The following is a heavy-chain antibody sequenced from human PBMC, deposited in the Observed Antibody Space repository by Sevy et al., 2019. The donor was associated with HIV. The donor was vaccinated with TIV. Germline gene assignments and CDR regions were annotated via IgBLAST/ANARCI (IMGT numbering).Heavy chain of an antibody. V-gene: IGHV1-2*02. Sequence: ASVKVSCKASGYTFTGYYMHWVRQAPGQGLEWMGWINPNSGGTNYAQKFQGRVTMTRDTSISTAYMELSRLRSDDTAVYYCARVPGAVVTLYYFDYWGQGTLVTVSS. J-gene: IGHJ4*02. CDR2: INPNSGGT. D-gene: IGHD2-21*02. CDR3: ARVPGAVVTLYYFDY. CDR1: GYTFTGYY.